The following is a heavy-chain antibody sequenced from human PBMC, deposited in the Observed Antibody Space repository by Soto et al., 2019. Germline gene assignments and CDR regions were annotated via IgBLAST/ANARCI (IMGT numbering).Heavy chain of an antibody. CDR3: ATRSGGGGAFDF. V-gene: IGHV3-48*03. Sequence: GGSLRLSWAASGFTFSRYEMNWVRQAPGKGLEWISYIHSSGTTIYYADSVKGRFTISRDNAKNSLCLQMNSLSAEDTAVYYCATRSGGGGAFDFWGQGPMVTVSS. CDR2: IHSSGTTI. D-gene: IGHD3-10*01. CDR1: GFTFSRYE. J-gene: IGHJ3*01.